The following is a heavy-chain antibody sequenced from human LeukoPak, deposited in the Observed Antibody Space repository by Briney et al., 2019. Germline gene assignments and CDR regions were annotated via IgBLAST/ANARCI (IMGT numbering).Heavy chain of an antibody. CDR1: GGSISTSSYY. Sequence: SETLSLTCTVSGGSISTSSYYWGWIRQPPGKGLEWIGSIYYSGRTYYNPSLKSRVTISVDTSKNQFSLKVSSVTAADTGVYYCASKSTDHGELRFDYWGQGTLVTVSS. CDR3: ASKSTDHGELRFDY. CDR2: IYYSGRT. D-gene: IGHD4-17*01. V-gene: IGHV4-39*07. J-gene: IGHJ4*02.